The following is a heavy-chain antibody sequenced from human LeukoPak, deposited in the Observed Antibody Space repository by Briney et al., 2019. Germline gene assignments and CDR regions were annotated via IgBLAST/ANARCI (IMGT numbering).Heavy chain of an antibody. D-gene: IGHD2-15*01. J-gene: IGHJ5*02. CDR2: TYSGGST. Sequence: GGSLGLSCAASGFTVSSNYMSWVRQAPGKGLEWVSVTYSGGSTYYADSVKGRFTISRDNSKNTLYLQMNSLRAEDTAVYYCAAGYCSGGSCYGARNWFDPWGQGTLVTVSS. CDR1: GFTVSSNY. CDR3: AAGYCSGGSCYGARNWFDP. V-gene: IGHV3-66*02.